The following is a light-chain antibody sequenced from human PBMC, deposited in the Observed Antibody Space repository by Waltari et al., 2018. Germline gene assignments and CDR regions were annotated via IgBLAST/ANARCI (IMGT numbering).Light chain of an antibody. V-gene: IGKV3-20*01. CDR1: QSVTSSN. Sequence: EIVLTQSPGTLSLSPGERATLSCRASQSVTSSNLAWYQHKPGQAPRLLIYDVSSRATDIPDRFRGSGSGTDFTLTISRLEPEDFAVYYCQHHGSSIFTFGPGTKVDIK. J-gene: IGKJ3*01. CDR2: DVS. CDR3: QHHGSSIFT.